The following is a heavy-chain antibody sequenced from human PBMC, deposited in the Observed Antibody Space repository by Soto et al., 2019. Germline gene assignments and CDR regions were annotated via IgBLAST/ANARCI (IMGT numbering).Heavy chain of an antibody. D-gene: IGHD5-18*01. Sequence: QVQLVESGGGVVQPGRSLRLSCAASGFTFSSYAMHWVRQAPGKGLEWVAVISYDGSNKYYADSVKGRFTISRDNSKNTLYLQMNSLRAEDTAVYYCARVERGYSYGKGGRIDYWGQGTLVTVSS. CDR3: ARVERGYSYGKGGRIDY. V-gene: IGHV3-30-3*01. CDR2: ISYDGSNK. CDR1: GFTFSSYA. J-gene: IGHJ4*02.